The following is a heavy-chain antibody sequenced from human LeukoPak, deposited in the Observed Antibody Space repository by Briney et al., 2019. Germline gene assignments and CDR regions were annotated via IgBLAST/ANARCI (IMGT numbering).Heavy chain of an antibody. V-gene: IGHV3-43*02. CDR3: IRRGEQAARGSLDY. CDR2: ISGDGGNT. D-gene: IGHD6-6*01. CDR1: GFTFDDYA. Sequence: GGSLRLSRAASGFTFDDYAMHWVRQAPGKGLEWVSLISGDGGNTYYADSVKGRFTISRHNSRNSLYLQMNSLRSEDTALYYCIRRGEQAARGSLDYWGQGTLVTVSS. J-gene: IGHJ4*02.